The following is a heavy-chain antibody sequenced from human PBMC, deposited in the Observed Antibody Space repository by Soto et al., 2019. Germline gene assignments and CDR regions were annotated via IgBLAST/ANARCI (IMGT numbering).Heavy chain of an antibody. J-gene: IGHJ6*02. V-gene: IGHV6-1*01. Sequence: SQTLSLTCAISGDSVSSNSAAWNWIRQSPSRGLEWLGRTYYRSKWYNDYAVSVKSRITINPDTAKNQFSLQLNSVTPEDTAVYSCARERYDFWSGYPTGYYYYGMDVWGQWTTVTVSS. CDR1: GDSVSSNSAA. D-gene: IGHD3-3*01. CDR2: TYYRSKWYN. CDR3: ARERYDFWSGYPTGYYYYGMDV.